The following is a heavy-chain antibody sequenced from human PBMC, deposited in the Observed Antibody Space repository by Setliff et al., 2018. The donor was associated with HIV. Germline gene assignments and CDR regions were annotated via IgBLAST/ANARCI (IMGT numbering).Heavy chain of an antibody. CDR2: INHSGST. D-gene: IGHD2-15*01. CDR3: AGLLGRTVVVINAGFDY. J-gene: IGHJ4*02. Sequence: SETLSLTCAVYGGSFSGYYWSWIRQPPGKGLEWIGEINHSGSTNYNPSLESRVSISVDTSKNQFSLRLTSVTAADTAVYYCAGLLGRTVVVINAGFDYWGQGTLVTVSS. CDR1: GGSFSGYY. V-gene: IGHV4-34*01.